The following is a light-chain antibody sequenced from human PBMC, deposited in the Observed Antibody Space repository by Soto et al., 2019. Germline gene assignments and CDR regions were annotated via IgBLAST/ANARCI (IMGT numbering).Light chain of an antibody. J-gene: IGLJ3*02. CDR2: EVS. Sequence: QSVLTQPASVSGSPGQSITISCTGTGSDVGGYNYVSWYQHHPGKAPKFMIYEVSNRPSGVSSRFSGSKSGNTASLTISGLQAEDEADYYCSSYTGSNIVFGGGTKLTVL. V-gene: IGLV2-14*01. CDR1: GSDVGGYNY. CDR3: SSYTGSNIV.